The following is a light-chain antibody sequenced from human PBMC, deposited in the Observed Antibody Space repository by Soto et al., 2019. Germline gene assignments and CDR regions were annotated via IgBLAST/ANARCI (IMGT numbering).Light chain of an antibody. CDR3: QQYQNLWT. J-gene: IGKJ1*01. V-gene: IGKV1-5*01. Sequence: DIQMTQSPSTLSASVGDRVPMTCRASQTIYRWLAWYQQKPGKAPKLLIYDASSLESGVPSRFSGSGSGTQFTLTISSLQPDDFALYYCQQYQNLWTFGQGTKVDIK. CDR1: QTIYRW. CDR2: DAS.